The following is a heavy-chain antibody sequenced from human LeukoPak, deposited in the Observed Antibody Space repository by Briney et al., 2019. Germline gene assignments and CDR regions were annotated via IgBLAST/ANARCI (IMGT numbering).Heavy chain of an antibody. CDR1: GGSMNNHY. D-gene: IGHD3-10*01. J-gene: IGHJ5*02. CDR2: IYYSGST. Sequence: SATLSLTCTAAGGSMNNHYWSWIRQHPGKGPEWIGYIYYSGSTNYNPSLKSRATIAVDTSRNQFSLKLTSVTAADPPVFTCAKHLTNAYYYMIWFDPWGQVTLVTVAS. CDR3: AKHLTNAYYYMIWFDP. V-gene: IGHV4-59*11.